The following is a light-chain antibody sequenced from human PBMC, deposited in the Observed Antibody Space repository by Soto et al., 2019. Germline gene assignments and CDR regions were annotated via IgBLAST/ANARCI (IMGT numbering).Light chain of an antibody. CDR1: QSVSSK. J-gene: IGKJ1*01. CDR3: QQYNSWLWT. Sequence: EIVMTQSPGALSLSPGEGATLSCRASQSVSSKLAWYQQKPGQAPRLLIYGASTRATGIPARFSGSGSGTEFTLIISSLQSEDSAVYYCQQYNSWLWTFGQGTKVDIK. CDR2: GAS. V-gene: IGKV3-15*01.